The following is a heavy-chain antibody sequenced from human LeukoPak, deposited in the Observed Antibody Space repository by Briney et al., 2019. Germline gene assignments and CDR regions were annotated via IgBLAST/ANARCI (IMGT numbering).Heavy chain of an antibody. J-gene: IGHJ5*02. CDR2: ISYDGSNK. CDR1: GFTFSSYA. D-gene: IGHD3-16*02. V-gene: IGHV3-30-3*01. Sequence: GRSLRLSCAASGFTFSSYAMHWVRQAPGKGLEWVAVISYDGSNKYYADSVKGRFTISRDNAKNSLYLQMNSLRAEDTAVYYCARGGDYVWGSYRYPPPGNWFDPWGQGTLVTVSS. CDR3: ARGGDYVWGSYRYPPPGNWFDP.